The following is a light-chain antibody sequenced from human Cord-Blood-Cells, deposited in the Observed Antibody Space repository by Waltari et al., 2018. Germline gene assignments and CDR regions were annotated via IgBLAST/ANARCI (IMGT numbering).Light chain of an antibody. Sequence: DIVMTQSPLSLPVTPGEQSSILCRSSQSLLHSNGYNYLDWYLQKPGQSPQLLIYLGSNRASGVPDRFSGSGSGTDFTLKISRVEAEDVGVYYCMQALQTTITFGQGTRLEIK. J-gene: IGKJ5*01. V-gene: IGKV2-28*01. CDR1: QSLLHSNGYNY. CDR3: MQALQTTIT. CDR2: LGS.